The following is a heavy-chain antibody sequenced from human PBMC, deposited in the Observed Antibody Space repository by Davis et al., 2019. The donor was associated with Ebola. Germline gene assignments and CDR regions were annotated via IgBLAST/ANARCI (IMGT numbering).Heavy chain of an antibody. CDR2: IWYDGSKK. CDR1: GFTFSSYW. V-gene: IGHV3-33*08. D-gene: IGHD1-1*01. Sequence: GESLKISCAASGFTFSSYWIHWVRQAPGKGLEWVAVIWYDGSKKYYAHSVKGRFTISRDNSKNTLYLQMNSLRAEDRAVYYCARDSDWNYDYWGQGTLVTVSS. CDR3: ARDSDWNYDY. J-gene: IGHJ4*02.